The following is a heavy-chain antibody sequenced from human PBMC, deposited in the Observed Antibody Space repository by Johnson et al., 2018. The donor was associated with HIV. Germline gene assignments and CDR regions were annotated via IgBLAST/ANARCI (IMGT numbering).Heavy chain of an antibody. J-gene: IGHJ3*02. D-gene: IGHD3-22*01. V-gene: IGHV3-20*04. Sequence: MLLVESGGGVVRPGGSLRLPCAASGFTFDDYGMSWVRQAPGKGLEWVSGINWNGGSTGYADSVRGRFSISRDNTKHSLYLQMNSLRAEDTALYYCARERGYWDAFDIWGQGTMVTVSS. CDR1: GFTFDDYG. CDR2: INWNGGST. CDR3: ARERGYWDAFDI.